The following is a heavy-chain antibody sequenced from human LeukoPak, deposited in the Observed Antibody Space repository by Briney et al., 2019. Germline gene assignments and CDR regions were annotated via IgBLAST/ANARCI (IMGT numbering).Heavy chain of an antibody. V-gene: IGHV4-30-2*01. Sequence: SETLSLTCAVSGGSISSGGYSWSWIRQPPGKGLEWIGYIYHSGSTYYNPSLKSRVTISVDRSKNQFSLKLSSVTAADTALYYCARDPRYGMDVWGQGTTVTVSS. J-gene: IGHJ6*02. CDR2: IYHSGST. CDR3: ARDPRYGMDV. CDR1: GGSISSGGYS.